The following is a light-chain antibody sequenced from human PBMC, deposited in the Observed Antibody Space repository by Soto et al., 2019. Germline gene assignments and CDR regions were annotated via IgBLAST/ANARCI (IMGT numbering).Light chain of an antibody. Sequence: EIVLTQSPGTLSLSPGERATLSCRASQSVSSSYLAWYQQKPGQGPMLLIYGASIRATGIPARFSCSGSGTVFTLTISRLEPEDFAVYYYQQYGSSPRYTFLQGTKLEIK. J-gene: IGKJ2*01. CDR1: QSVSSSY. CDR3: QQYGSSPRYT. CDR2: GAS. V-gene: IGKV3-20*01.